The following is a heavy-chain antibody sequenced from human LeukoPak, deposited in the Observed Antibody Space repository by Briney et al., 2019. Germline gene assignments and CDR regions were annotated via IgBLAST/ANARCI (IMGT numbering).Heavy chain of an antibody. CDR3: GVAAAGNFYDGLDV. CDR2: ISTSSGDT. Sequence: GGSLRLSGAASGFRFSDHYMSWIRQAPGKGLEWISYISTSSGDTQYADSVKGRFTISRDNAEGSLFLQMNSLRVEDTAVYYCGVAAAGNFYDGLDVWGQGTTVTVSS. D-gene: IGHD6-13*01. J-gene: IGHJ6*02. CDR1: GFRFSDHY. V-gene: IGHV3-11*03.